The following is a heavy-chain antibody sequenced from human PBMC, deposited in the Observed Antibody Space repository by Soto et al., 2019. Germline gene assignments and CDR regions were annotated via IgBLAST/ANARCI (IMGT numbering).Heavy chain of an antibody. CDR3: ARPEPSIAARPANYYYYYGMDV. CDR2: IIPIFGTA. J-gene: IGHJ6*02. Sequence: QVQLVQSGAEVKKPGSSVKVSCKASGGTFSSYAISWVRQAPGQGLEWMGGIIPIFGTANYAQKFQGRVTITADESTSTAYMELSSLRSEDTAVYYCARPEPSIAARPANYYYYYGMDVWGQGTTVTVSS. CDR1: GGTFSSYA. D-gene: IGHD6-6*01. V-gene: IGHV1-69*01.